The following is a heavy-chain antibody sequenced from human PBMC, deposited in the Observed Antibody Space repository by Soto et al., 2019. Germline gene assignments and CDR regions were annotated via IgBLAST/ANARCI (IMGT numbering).Heavy chain of an antibody. CDR2: ISSSSSYI. D-gene: IGHD2-2*01. Sequence: GGSLRLSCAASGFTFSSYSMNWVRQAPGKGLEWVSSISSSSSYIYYADSVKGRFTISRDNAKNSPYLQMNSLRAEDTAVYYCARDKPQYAYGMDVWGQGTTVTVSS. V-gene: IGHV3-21*01. J-gene: IGHJ6*02. CDR1: GFTFSSYS. CDR3: ARDKPQYAYGMDV.